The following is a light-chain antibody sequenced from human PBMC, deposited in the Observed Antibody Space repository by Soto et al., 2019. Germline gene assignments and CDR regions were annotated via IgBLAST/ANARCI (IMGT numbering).Light chain of an antibody. Sequence: EIILTQPPATLSLSTGERATLSCRASQSVTDFLAWYQQKPGQAPRLLIYDASNRATGIPARFSGSGSGTDFTLTITRLEPEDFAVYYCQQYSSSRTFGQGTKVDIK. CDR3: QQYSSSRT. CDR2: DAS. V-gene: IGKV3-11*01. CDR1: QSVTDF. J-gene: IGKJ1*01.